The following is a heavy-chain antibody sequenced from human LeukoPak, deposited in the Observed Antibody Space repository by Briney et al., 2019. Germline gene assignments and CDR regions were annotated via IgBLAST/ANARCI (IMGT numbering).Heavy chain of an antibody. CDR3: ARATRRYYYYGMDV. V-gene: IGHV4-34*01. CDR1: GASISSYY. J-gene: IGHJ6*02. CDR2: INHSGST. Sequence: SETLSLTCTVSGASISSYYWSWIRQPPGKGLEWIGEINHSGSTNYNPSLKSRVTISVDTSKNQFSLKLSSVTAADTAVYYCARATRRYYYYGMDVWGQGTTVTVSS. D-gene: IGHD1/OR15-1a*01.